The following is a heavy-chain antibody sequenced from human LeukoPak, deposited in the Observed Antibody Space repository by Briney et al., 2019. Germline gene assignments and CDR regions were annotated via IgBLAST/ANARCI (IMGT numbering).Heavy chain of an antibody. Sequence: GGSLRLSCAASGFTFSSYAMHWVRQAPGKGLEWVAVISYDGSNKYYADSVKGRFTISRDNSKNTLYLQMNSLRAEDTAVYYCARGFPSRRNYDTSGYYSYFFDYWGQGTLVTVSS. CDR1: GFTFSSYA. V-gene: IGHV3-30*04. D-gene: IGHD3-22*01. CDR3: ARGFPSRRNYDTSGYYSYFFDY. CDR2: ISYDGSNK. J-gene: IGHJ4*02.